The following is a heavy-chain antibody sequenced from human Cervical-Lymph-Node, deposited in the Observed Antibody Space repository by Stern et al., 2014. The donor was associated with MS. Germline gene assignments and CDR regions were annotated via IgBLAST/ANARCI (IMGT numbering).Heavy chain of an antibody. V-gene: IGHV1-24*01. CDR1: GYTLTELS. CDR3: ATDRDDFRSGYSAPTKGYGLDV. Sequence: QDQLVQSGAEVKKPGASVKVSCKVSGYTLTELSMHWVRPAPGKGLEWMGGFDPEDGETIYAQKCQGRVTMTEDTSTDTAYMELSSLRSEDTAVYYCATDRDDFRSGYSAPTKGYGLDVWGQGTTVTVTS. D-gene: IGHD3-3*01. J-gene: IGHJ6*02. CDR2: FDPEDGET.